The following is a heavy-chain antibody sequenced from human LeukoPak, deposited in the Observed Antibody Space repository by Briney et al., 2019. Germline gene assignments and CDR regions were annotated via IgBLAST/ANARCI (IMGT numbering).Heavy chain of an antibody. CDR2: INHSGST. J-gene: IGHJ5*02. V-gene: IGHV4-34*01. D-gene: IGHD5-18*01. Sequence: SETLSLTCAVYGGSFSGYYWSWIRQPPGKGLEWIGEINHSGSTNYNPSLKSRVTISVDTSKNQFSLELSSVTAADTAVYYCARGIGGYSYGPADWFDPWGQGTLVTVSS. CDR1: GGSFSGYY. CDR3: ARGIGGYSYGPADWFDP.